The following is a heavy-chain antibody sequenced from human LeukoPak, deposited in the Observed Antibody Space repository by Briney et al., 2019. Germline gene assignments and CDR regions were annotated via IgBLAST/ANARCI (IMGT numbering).Heavy chain of an antibody. CDR3: ARDYYDSSGYYHFDY. Sequence: PSETLSLTCTVSGGSISSSYWNRIRQPPGRGLEWIGHIYNSGSTNYNPSLKSRVTISVDTSKNQLSLKLSSVTAADTAVYYCARDYYDSSGYYHFDYWGQGTLVTVSS. V-gene: IGHV4-59*01. D-gene: IGHD3-22*01. CDR2: IYNSGST. CDR1: GGSISSSY. J-gene: IGHJ4*02.